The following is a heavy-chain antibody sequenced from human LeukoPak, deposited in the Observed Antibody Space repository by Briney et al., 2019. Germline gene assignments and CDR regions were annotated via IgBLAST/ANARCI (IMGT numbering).Heavy chain of an antibody. J-gene: IGHJ4*02. Sequence: GGSLRLSCVASGFTFRGYGMHWVRQAPGKGLEWVAVISYDGSNKYYADSVKGRFTISRDNSKNTLFLQMNSLKAEDTAVYYCAKGHRYYYDTSGYYSDYFDFWGQGTLVTVSS. CDR1: GFTFRGYG. D-gene: IGHD3-22*01. CDR3: AKGHRYYYDTSGYYSDYFDF. V-gene: IGHV3-30*18. CDR2: ISYDGSNK.